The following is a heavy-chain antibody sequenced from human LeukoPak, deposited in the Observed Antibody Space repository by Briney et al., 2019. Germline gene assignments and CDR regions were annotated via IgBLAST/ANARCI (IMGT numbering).Heavy chain of an antibody. CDR3: AKDLLDGSGPYAFDI. J-gene: IGHJ3*02. CDR2: ISGSGGST. V-gene: IGHV3-23*01. Sequence: GGSLRLSCAASGFTFSSYAMSWVRQAPGKGLEWVSAISGSGGSTYYADSVKGRLTISRDNSKNTLYLQMNSLRAEDTAVYYCAKDLLDGSGPYAFDIWGQGTMVTVSS. D-gene: IGHD3-10*01. CDR1: GFTFSSYA.